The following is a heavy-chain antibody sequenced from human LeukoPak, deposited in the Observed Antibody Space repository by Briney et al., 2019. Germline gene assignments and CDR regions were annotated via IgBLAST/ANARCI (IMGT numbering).Heavy chain of an antibody. J-gene: IGHJ4*02. CDR3: ASQLGGTTFH. D-gene: IGHD1-1*01. V-gene: IGHV4-59*01. CDR1: GASISSYF. Sequence: PSETLSLPCTVSGASISSYFWSWIRQPPGEGLEWIGYVYHSGSTNYNPSLKSRVTISLDTSKTQFSLRLSSVTAADTAVYYCASQLGGTTFHWGQGTLVTVSS. CDR2: VYHSGST.